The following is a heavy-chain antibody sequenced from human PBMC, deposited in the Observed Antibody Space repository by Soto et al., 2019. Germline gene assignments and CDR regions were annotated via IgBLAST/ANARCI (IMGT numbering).Heavy chain of an antibody. CDR1: GGSISSSSYY. J-gene: IGHJ5*02. Sequence: QLQLQESGPGLVKPSETLSLTCTVSGGSISSSSYYWGWIRQPPGKGLEWIGSIYYSGSTYYNPSLKRRVTISVETSKNQFSLKLSSVTAADTAVYYCARHGLKVVRFLEWLRGWFDPWGQGTLVTVSS. CDR3: ARHGLKVVRFLEWLRGWFDP. CDR2: IYYSGST. D-gene: IGHD3-3*01. V-gene: IGHV4-39*01.